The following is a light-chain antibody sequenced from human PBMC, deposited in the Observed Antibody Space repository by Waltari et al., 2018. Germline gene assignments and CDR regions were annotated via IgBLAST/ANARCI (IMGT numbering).Light chain of an antibody. Sequence: EIVMTQSPATLSVSPGERATLSCRSSQSVSSNVAWYQQKPGQAPRLLSYGASTRATGIPARFSGSGSGTEFTLTISSMQSEDFAVYYCQQYNNWAWTFGQGTKVEIK. CDR3: QQYNNWAWT. CDR2: GAS. J-gene: IGKJ1*01. V-gene: IGKV3-15*01. CDR1: QSVSSN.